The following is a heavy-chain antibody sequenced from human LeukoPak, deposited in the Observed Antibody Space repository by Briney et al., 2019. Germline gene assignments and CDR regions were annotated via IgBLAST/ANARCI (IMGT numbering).Heavy chain of an antibody. Sequence: ASVKVSCNASGYTFTSYGISWVRQAPGQRLEWMGWISAYNGNTNYAQKLQGRVTMTTDTSTSTAYMELRSLRSDDTAVYYCARWAADTYYYYYGMDVWGQGTTVTVSS. V-gene: IGHV1-18*01. CDR1: GYTFTSYG. J-gene: IGHJ6*02. CDR2: ISAYNGNT. D-gene: IGHD6-13*01. CDR3: ARWAADTYYYYYGMDV.